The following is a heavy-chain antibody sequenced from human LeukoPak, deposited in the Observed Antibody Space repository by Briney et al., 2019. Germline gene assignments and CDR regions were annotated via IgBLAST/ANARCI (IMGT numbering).Heavy chain of an antibody. V-gene: IGHV3-7*03. J-gene: IGHJ4*02. Sequence: GGSLRLSCAASGFTFSSYWMSWVRQAPGKGLEWVANIKQDGSEKYYVDSVKGRFTISRDNAKNSLYLQMNSLRAEDTAVYYCARDPSPESISIFGVVIKDPLYDYWGQGTLVTVSS. D-gene: IGHD3-3*01. CDR3: ARDPSPESISIFGVVIKDPLYDY. CDR2: IKQDGSEK. CDR1: GFTFSSYW.